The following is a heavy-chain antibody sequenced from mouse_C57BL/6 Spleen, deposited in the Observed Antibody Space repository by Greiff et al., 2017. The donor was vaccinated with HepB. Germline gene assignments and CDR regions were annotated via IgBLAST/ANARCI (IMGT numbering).Heavy chain of an antibody. J-gene: IGHJ4*01. Sequence: QVQLQQSGPELVKPGASVKISCKASGYAFSSSWMNWVKQRPGKGLEWIGRIYPGDGDTNYNGKFKGKATLTADKSSSTAYMQLSSLTSEDSAVYFCARSITTVVANRYYYAMDYWGQGTSVTVSS. CDR3: ARSITTVVANRYYYAMDY. D-gene: IGHD1-1*01. V-gene: IGHV1-82*01. CDR2: IYPGDGDT. CDR1: GYAFSSSW.